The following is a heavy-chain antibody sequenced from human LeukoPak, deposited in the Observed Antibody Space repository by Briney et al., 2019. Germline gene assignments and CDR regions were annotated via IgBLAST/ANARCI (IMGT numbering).Heavy chain of an antibody. CDR1: GGSISSGSYY. D-gene: IGHD4-17*01. CDR2: IYTSGST. Sequence: SETLSLTCTVSGGSISSGSYYWSWIRQPAGKGLEWIGRIYTSGSTNYNPSLKSRVTISVDTSKNQFSLKLSSVTAADTAVYYCARAVTTRCFDYWGQGTLVTVSS. J-gene: IGHJ4*02. CDR3: ARAVTTRCFDY. V-gene: IGHV4-61*02.